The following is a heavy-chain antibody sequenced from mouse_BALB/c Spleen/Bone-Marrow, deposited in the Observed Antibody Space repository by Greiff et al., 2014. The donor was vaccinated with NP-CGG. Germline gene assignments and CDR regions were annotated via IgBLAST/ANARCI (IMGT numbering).Heavy chain of an antibody. V-gene: IGHV14-3*02. CDR2: IDPANGNT. Sequence: VQLQQSGAELVKPGASVKLSCTASGFNIKDTYMHWVKQRPEQGLEWIGRIDPANGNTKYDPKFQGKATITADTTSNTAYLQLSSLTSEDTAVYYCARYYYGYYFDYWGQGTTLTVSS. J-gene: IGHJ2*01. D-gene: IGHD1-2*01. CDR3: ARYYYGYYFDY. CDR1: GFNIKDTY.